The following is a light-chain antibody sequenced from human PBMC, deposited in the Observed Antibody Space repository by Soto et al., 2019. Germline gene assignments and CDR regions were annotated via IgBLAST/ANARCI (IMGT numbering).Light chain of an antibody. Sequence: QSVLTQPASVSGSPGQSITISCTGTSSDVGSYDLVSWYQQHPGKAPKLMIYEGSKRPSGVSNRFSGSKSGNTASPTISGLQAEDEADYYCCSYAGDSTLVFGGGTQLTVL. J-gene: IGLJ2*01. CDR1: SSDVGSYDL. V-gene: IGLV2-23*01. CDR2: EGS. CDR3: CSYAGDSTLV.